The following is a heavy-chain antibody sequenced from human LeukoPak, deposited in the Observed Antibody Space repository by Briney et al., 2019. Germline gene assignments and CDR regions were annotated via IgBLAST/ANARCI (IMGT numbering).Heavy chain of an antibody. CDR1: GFSFSIYN. CDR2: ISSNGGST. V-gene: IGHV3-64D*08. Sequence: PGGSLRLSCSASGFSFSIYNMHWVRQAPGKGLEYVSGISSNGGSTYYADSVKGRFTISRDNSKSTQYLQMSSLRPEDTALYYCVKDYYGSGSYGWFDPWGQGTLVTVSS. CDR3: VKDYYGSGSYGWFDP. J-gene: IGHJ5*02. D-gene: IGHD3-10*01.